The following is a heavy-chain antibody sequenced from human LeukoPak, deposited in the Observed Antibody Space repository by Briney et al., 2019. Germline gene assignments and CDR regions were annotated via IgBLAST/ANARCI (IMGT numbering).Heavy chain of an antibody. J-gene: IGHJ4*02. Sequence: SETLSLTCTVSGDSISSSYWSWIRQPAGKGLEWIGRIHTSGSTNYNPSLKSRVTMSVDTSKNQFSLKLSSVTAADTAVYYCVCGYYSRGDYWGQGTLVTVSS. D-gene: IGHD2/OR15-2a*01. CDR1: GDSISSSY. CDR3: VCGYYSRGDY. CDR2: IHTSGST. V-gene: IGHV4-4*07.